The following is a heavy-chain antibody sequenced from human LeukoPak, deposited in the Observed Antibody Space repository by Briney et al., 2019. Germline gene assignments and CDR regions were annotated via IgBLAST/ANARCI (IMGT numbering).Heavy chain of an antibody. Sequence: SETLSLTCTVSGGSISSSSYYWGWIRQPPGKGLEWIGSIYYSGSTYYNPSLKSRVTISVDTSKNQFSLKLSSVTAADTAVYYCARGLGFHAFDIWGQGTMVTVSS. V-gene: IGHV4-39*07. J-gene: IGHJ3*02. CDR1: GGSISSSSYY. D-gene: IGHD6-19*01. CDR2: IYYSGST. CDR3: ARGLGFHAFDI.